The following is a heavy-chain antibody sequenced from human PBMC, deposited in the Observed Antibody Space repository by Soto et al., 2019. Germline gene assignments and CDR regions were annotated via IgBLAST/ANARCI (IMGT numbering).Heavy chain of an antibody. CDR2: INPSGGST. D-gene: IGHD6-13*01. Sequence: GASVKVSCKASGYTFTSYYMHWVRQAPGQGLEWMGIINPSGGSTSYAQKFQGRVTMTRDTSTSTVYMELSSLRSEDTAAYYCARDQKSWVGYYGMDVWGQGTTVTVSS. V-gene: IGHV1-46*01. CDR1: GYTFTSYY. CDR3: ARDQKSWVGYYGMDV. J-gene: IGHJ6*02.